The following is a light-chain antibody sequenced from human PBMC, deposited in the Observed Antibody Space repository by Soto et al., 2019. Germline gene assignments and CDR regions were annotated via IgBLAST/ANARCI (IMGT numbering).Light chain of an antibody. J-gene: IGKJ4*01. V-gene: IGKV1-5*01. CDR2: AAS. CDR1: QSIGSW. Sequence: DIQMTQSPSTLSASVGARVTITCRASQSIGSWLAWYQQKPGKAPNLLIYAASSLQSGVPSRFSGSGSGTEFTLTISSLQPDDFATYYCQQYNSYSPLTFGGGTKVDIK. CDR3: QQYNSYSPLT.